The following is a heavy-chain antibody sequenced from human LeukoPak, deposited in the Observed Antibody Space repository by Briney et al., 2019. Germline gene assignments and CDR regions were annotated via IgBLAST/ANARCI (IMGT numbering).Heavy chain of an antibody. Sequence: PSETLSLTCTVSGGSLTTYYWSWIRQPPGKGLEWIGYVFHSGSTSYNPSLKSRVTISVDRSKNQFSLKLSSVTAADTAVYYCARTYCGGDCRGYYYHYYMDVWGKGTTVTISS. D-gene: IGHD2-21*02. J-gene: IGHJ6*03. V-gene: IGHV4-59*08. CDR2: VFHSGST. CDR1: GGSLTTYY. CDR3: ARTYCGGDCRGYYYHYYMDV.